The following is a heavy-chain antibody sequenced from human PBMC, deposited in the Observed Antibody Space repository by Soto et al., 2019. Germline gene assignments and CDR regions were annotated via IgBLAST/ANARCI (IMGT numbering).Heavy chain of an antibody. CDR2: INHSGNT. D-gene: IGHD3-9*01. J-gene: IGHJ6*03. CDR1: GGSFSGYY. Sequence: SETLSLTCAVYGGSFSGYYWSWIRQPPGKGLEWIGEINHSGNTNYNPSLKSRVAISVDKSKNQFSLKLSSVTAADTAVYYCASQGLPYFDWSPTPLYYMDVWGKGTTVTVSS. CDR3: ASQGLPYFDWSPTPLYYMDV. V-gene: IGHV4-34*01.